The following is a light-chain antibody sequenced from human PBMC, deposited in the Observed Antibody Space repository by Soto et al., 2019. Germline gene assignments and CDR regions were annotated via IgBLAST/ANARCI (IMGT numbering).Light chain of an antibody. CDR1: QSVSSY. CDR3: QQRSNWPST. CDR2: DAS. V-gene: IGKV3-11*01. J-gene: IGKJ5*01. Sequence: EIVLTQSPAPLSLSPGERATLSCRASQSVSSYLAWYQQKPGQAPRLLIYDASNRATGIPARFSGSGSGTDFTLTISSLEPEDVAVYYCQQRSNWPSTFGQGTRLEIK.